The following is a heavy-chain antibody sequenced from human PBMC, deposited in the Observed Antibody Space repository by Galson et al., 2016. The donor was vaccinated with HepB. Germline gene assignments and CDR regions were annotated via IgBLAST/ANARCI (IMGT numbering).Heavy chain of an antibody. D-gene: IGHD3-3*01. V-gene: IGHV1-18*01. CDR2: ISAYNGNT. CDR1: GYTFTNYG. CDR3: ARDLENYDFWSGYYKCLDY. J-gene: IGHJ4*02. Sequence: CKASGYTFTNYGINWVRQAPGQGIEWMGWISAYNGNTVYAQKPQGRVTMTTDTSTSTAYMELRSLRSDDTAVYYCARDLENYDFWSGYYKCLDYWGQGTLVTVSS.